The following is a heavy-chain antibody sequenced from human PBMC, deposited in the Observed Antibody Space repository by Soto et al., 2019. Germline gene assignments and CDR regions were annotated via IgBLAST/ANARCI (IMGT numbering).Heavy chain of an antibody. CDR1: RYTFTAYY. CDR3: ARDRFTMVRGVIIGY. CDR2: INPNSGAT. D-gene: IGHD3-10*01. V-gene: IGHV1-2*02. Sequence: ASVKVSCKASRYTFTAYYLYWVRQPPGQGLEWMGWINPNSGATNYAQKFQGRVTMTRDTSISTAYMDLSRLRSDDTAVYYCARDRFTMVRGVIIGYWGQGTLVTVSS. J-gene: IGHJ4*02.